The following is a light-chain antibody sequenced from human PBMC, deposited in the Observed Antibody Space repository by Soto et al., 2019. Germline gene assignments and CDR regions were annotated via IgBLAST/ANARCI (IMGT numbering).Light chain of an antibody. V-gene: IGKV1-5*03. CDR1: QSINTW. J-gene: IGKJ2*01. CDR3: QQYNDSFRYT. Sequence: DIQMTQSPSTLSASVGDRVTITCRASQSINTWLAWYQQKPGTVPKLLIYEASTLESGVPSRFSGSRSGTEFTLTVSSLQPDDFATYYCQQYNDSFRYTFGQGTKVDIK. CDR2: EAS.